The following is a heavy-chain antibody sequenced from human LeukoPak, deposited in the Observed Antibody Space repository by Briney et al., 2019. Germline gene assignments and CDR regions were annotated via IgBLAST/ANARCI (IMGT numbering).Heavy chain of an antibody. D-gene: IGHD3-22*01. Sequence: PGGSLRLSCAASGFTFSSYSMNWVRQAPGKGLEWVSSISSSSSYIYYADSVKGRFTISRDNAKNSLYLQMNSLRAEDTAVYYCARGLSSGYYYYYYGMDVWGQGTTVTVSS. CDR2: ISSSSSYI. CDR1: GFTFSSYS. J-gene: IGHJ6*02. CDR3: ARGLSSGYYYYYYGMDV. V-gene: IGHV3-21*01.